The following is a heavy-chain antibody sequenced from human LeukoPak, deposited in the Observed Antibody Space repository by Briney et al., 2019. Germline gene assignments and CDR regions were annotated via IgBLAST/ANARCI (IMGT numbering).Heavy chain of an antibody. CDR2: IRSKAYGGTT. CDR1: GFTFGDYA. D-gene: IGHD3-22*01. V-gene: IGHV3-49*04. CDR3: TRRWGYYDSSGYLDY. Sequence: PGGSLRLSCTASGFTFGDYAMSWVRQAPGKGLEWVGFIRSKAYGGTTEYAASVKGRFTISRDDSKSIAYLQMNSLKTEDTAVYYCTRRWGYYDSSGYLDYWGQGTLVTVSS. J-gene: IGHJ4*02.